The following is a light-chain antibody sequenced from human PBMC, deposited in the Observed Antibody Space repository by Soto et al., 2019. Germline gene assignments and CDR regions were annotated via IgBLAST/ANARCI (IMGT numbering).Light chain of an antibody. CDR2: EVN. Sequence: QSVLTQPPSASGSPGQSITISCTGTSSDVGGYNYVSWYQQHPGNAPKLIIHEVNKRPSGVPDRFSGSKSGNTASLTVTGLQAEDEADYYCSSYAGGNIVLFGEGTKLTVL. CDR1: SSDVGGYNY. CDR3: SSYAGGNIVL. J-gene: IGLJ2*01. V-gene: IGLV2-8*01.